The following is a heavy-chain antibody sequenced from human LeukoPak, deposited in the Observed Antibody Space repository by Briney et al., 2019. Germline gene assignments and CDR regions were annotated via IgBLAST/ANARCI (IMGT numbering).Heavy chain of an antibody. V-gene: IGHV3-11*04. CDR3: ARDRVTMVRGVIIPNDY. D-gene: IGHD3-10*01. Sequence: PGGSLRLSCAASGFTFSDYYMSWIRQAPGKGLEWVSYISSSGSTIYYADSVKGRFTISRDNAKNSLYLQMNSLRAEDTAVYYCARDRVTMVRGVIIPNDYWGQGTLVTVSS. J-gene: IGHJ4*02. CDR2: ISSSGSTI. CDR1: GFTFSDYY.